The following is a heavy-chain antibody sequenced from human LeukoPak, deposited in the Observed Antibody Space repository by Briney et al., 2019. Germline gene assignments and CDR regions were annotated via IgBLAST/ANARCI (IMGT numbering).Heavy chain of an antibody. CDR3: ARDSKYYDFWSGYYNTPFDY. CDR1: GGSISSGSYY. V-gene: IGHV4-61*02. CDR2: IYTSGST. D-gene: IGHD3-3*01. J-gene: IGHJ4*02. Sequence: SETLSLTCTVSGGSISSGSYYWSWIRQPAGKGLEWIGRIYTSGSTNYNPSLKSRVTISVDTSKNQFSLKLSSVTAADTAVYYCARDSKYYDFWSGYYNTPFDYWGQGTLVTVSS.